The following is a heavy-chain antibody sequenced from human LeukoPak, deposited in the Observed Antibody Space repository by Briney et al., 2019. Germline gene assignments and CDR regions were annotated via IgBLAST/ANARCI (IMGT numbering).Heavy chain of an antibody. D-gene: IGHD3-3*01. V-gene: IGHV3-21*01. J-gene: IGHJ4*02. CDR3: ARGHFGVVLDY. CDR1: GFTFSSYS. Sequence: GGSLRLSCVGSGFTFSSYSMIWARQAPGKGLEWVSSIRGDSTETRHAGSLMGRFTISRDNAKKSLYLQMNSLRAEDTAVYYCARGHFGVVLDYWGQGSLVTVSS. CDR2: IRGDSTET.